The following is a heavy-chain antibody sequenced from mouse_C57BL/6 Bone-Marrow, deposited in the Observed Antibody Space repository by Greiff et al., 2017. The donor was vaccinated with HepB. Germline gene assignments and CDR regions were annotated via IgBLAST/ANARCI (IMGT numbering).Heavy chain of an antibody. CDR2: IDPETGGT. V-gene: IGHV1-15*01. CDR3: TRDSYYYAMDY. D-gene: IGHD2-12*01. J-gene: IGHJ4*01. Sequence: QVQLQQSGAELVRPGASVTLSCKASGYTFTDYEMHWVKQTPVHGLEWIGAIDPETGGTAYNQKFKGKDILTADKSSSTAYMELRSLTSEDSAVYDCTRDSYYYAMDYWGQGTSVTVSS. CDR1: GYTFTDYE.